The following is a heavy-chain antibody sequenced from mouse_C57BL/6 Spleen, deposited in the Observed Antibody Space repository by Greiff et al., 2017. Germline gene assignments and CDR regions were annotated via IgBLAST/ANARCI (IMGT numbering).Heavy chain of an antibody. CDR2: IAPEDGET. CDR1: GFNIKDSY. V-gene: IGHV14-2*01. D-gene: IGHD1-1*01. J-gene: IGHJ4*01. CDR3: ARWRTFITTVSAMDY. Sequence: VKLVESGAELVKPGASVKLSCTASGFNIKDSYMHWVKQRTEQGLEWIGRIAPEDGETKYAPKFQGKATITADTSSNTAYLQLSSLTAEDTAVYYCARWRTFITTVSAMDYWGQGTSVTVSS.